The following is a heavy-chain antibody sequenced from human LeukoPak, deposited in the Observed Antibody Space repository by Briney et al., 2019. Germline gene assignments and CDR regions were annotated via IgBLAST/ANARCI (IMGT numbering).Heavy chain of an antibody. CDR1: GFTFSSYA. V-gene: IGHV3-30*09. CDR3: ARERYSSGFDY. CDR2: ISYDGSNK. D-gene: IGHD6-19*01. Sequence: GRSLRLSCAASGFTFSSYAMHWVRQAPGKGLEWVAVISYDGSNKYYADSVKGRFAISRDNPKNTLYLQMNSLRAEDTAVYYCARERYSSGFDYWGQGTLVTVSS. J-gene: IGHJ4*02.